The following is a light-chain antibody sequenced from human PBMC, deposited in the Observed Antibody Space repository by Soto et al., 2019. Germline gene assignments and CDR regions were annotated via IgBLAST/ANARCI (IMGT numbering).Light chain of an antibody. CDR3: SSYTTVPSPQWV. J-gene: IGLJ3*02. Sequence: QSALTQPASVSGSPGQSITIPCSGRSSDLGGLNYVSWYQQHPGKVPKLIIYKVDNRPSGISDRFSACKSGNTASLTISGLQAEDEAHYYCSSYTTVPSPQWVFAGGTKLTVL. CDR2: KVD. V-gene: IGLV2-14*01. CDR1: SSDLGGLNY.